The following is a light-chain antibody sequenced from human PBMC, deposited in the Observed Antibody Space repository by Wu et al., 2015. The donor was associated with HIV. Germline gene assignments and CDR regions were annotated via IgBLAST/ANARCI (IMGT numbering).Light chain of an antibody. J-gene: IGKJ3*01. CDR3: QQYSTSLFS. CDR2: GAS. CDR1: QNVGNNY. Sequence: IVLTQSPGTLSLSPGDRATVSCRASQNVGNNYLAWYQQKPGQAPRLLIFGASTRAAGIPDRFSGSGSGTNFILTITRLEPEDFAVYYCQQYSTSLFSFGPGTRVDI. V-gene: IGKV3-20*01.